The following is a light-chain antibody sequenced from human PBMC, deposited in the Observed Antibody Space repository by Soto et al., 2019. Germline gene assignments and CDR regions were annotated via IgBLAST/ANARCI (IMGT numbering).Light chain of an antibody. CDR3: QQFYSKPWT. CDR1: QSVLYSSNNKND. V-gene: IGKV4-1*01. J-gene: IGKJ1*01. CDR2: WAS. Sequence: DIVVTQSPDSLAVSLGERATISCKSSQSVLYSSNNKNDLAWYQQKPGQPPKLLIYWASTRESVVPDRFSGSGSGPDFTLNIRSLQDDELAVYDCQQFYSKPWTFGKGTNVQVK.